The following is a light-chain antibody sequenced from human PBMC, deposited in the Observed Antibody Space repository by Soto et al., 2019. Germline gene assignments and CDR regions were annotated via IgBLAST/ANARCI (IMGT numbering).Light chain of an antibody. V-gene: IGKV3-20*01. CDR1: QSVSGSN. J-gene: IGKJ5*01. Sequence: EIVLTQSPGTLSLSPGERATLSCRASQSVSGSNLAWYQQKPGQARRLVIYGASSRATGIPDRFSGSGSGTDFTLTISRLEPEEFAVVYCKKYGNSPITFGQGTRLEIK. CDR2: GAS. CDR3: KKYGNSPIT.